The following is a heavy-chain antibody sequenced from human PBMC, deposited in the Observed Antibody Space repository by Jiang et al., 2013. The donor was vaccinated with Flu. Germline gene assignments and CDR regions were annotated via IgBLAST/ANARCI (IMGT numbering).Heavy chain of an antibody. CDR3: ASGAIHYYAMDV. Sequence: NDYAVSVKSRITINPDTSKNQFSLQLDSVTPEDTAVYYCASGAIHYYAMDVWGQGITVTVSS. V-gene: IGHV6-1*01. J-gene: IGHJ6*02. CDR2: N.